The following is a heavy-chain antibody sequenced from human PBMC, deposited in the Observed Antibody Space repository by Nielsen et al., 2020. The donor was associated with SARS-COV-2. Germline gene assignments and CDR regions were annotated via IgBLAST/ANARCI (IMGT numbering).Heavy chain of an antibody. Sequence: ASVKVSCKASGYTFTSYDINWVRQASGQGLEWMGWVDPDSGNTGYAQKFQGRVTMTANTSISTAYMEVSSLRSEDTAVYYCAREPGTGDLDQWGQGTLVTVSS. J-gene: IGHJ4*02. D-gene: IGHD3/OR15-3a*01. CDR2: VDPDSGNT. CDR1: GYTFTSYD. V-gene: IGHV1-8*01. CDR3: AREPGTGDLDQ.